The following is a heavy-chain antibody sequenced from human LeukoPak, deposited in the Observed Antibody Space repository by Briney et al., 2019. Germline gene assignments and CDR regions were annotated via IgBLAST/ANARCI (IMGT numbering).Heavy chain of an antibody. CDR3: ARDHVVHYYDSSGYYFDY. CDR1: GYTFTSYG. J-gene: IGHJ4*02. Sequence: ASVKVPCKASGYTFTSYGISWVRQAPGQGLEWMGWISAYNGNTNYAQKLQGRVTMTTDTSTSTAYMELRSLRSDDTAVYYCARDHVVHYYDSSGYYFDYWGQGTLVTVSS. V-gene: IGHV1-18*01. D-gene: IGHD3-22*01. CDR2: ISAYNGNT.